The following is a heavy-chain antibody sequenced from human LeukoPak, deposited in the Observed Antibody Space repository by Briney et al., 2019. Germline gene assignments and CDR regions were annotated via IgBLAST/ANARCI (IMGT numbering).Heavy chain of an antibody. J-gene: IGHJ5*02. CDR3: TSTNWFDP. CDR1: GFTFSSYG. Sequence: PGRSLRLSCAASGFTFSSYGMHWVRRAPGKGLEWVAVIWYDGSNKYYADSVKGRFTISRDNSKNTLYLQMNSLKTEDTAVYYCTSTNWFDPWGQGTLVTVSS. CDR2: IWYDGSNK. V-gene: IGHV3-33*01.